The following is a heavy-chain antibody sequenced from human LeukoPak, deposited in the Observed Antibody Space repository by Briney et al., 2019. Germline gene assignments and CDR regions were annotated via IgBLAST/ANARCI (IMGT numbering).Heavy chain of an antibody. CDR1: GYTFTGYY. Sequence: ASVKVSCKASGYTFTGYYMHWVRQAPGQGLEWMGWINPNSGGTNYAQKFQGRVTMTRDTSISTAYMELSRLRSDDTAVYYCARDQSQIRYFDWLSDRAYNWFDPWGQGTLVTVSS. CDR3: ARDQSQIRYFDWLSDRAYNWFDP. V-gene: IGHV1-2*02. D-gene: IGHD3-9*01. CDR2: INPNSGGT. J-gene: IGHJ5*02.